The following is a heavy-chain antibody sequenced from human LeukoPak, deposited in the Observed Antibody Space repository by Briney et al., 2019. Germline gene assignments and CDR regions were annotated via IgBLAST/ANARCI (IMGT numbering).Heavy chain of an antibody. D-gene: IGHD2/OR15-2a*01. CDR3: ARGRCRNSGCRPYFDY. J-gene: IGHJ4*02. CDR2: IYYSEST. V-gene: IGHV4-59*01. CDR1: GDSISNYY. Sequence: SETLSLTCTVSGDSISNYYWSWIRQPPGKGLEWIGYIYYSESTNYNPSLKSRVAISTDTSKSQFSLNLRSVTAEDTGIYYCARGRCRNSGCRPYFDYWGQGTQVTVSS.